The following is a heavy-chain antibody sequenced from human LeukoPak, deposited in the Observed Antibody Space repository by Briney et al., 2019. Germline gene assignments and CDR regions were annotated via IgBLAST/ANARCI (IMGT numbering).Heavy chain of an antibody. V-gene: IGHV1-18*01. CDR1: GYTFTSYG. CDR3: AREARSYGDHLELSY. Sequence: ASVKVSCKASGYTFTSYGISWVRQAPGQGLEWMGWISAYNGNTNYAQKLQGRVTMTTDTSTSTAYMELRSLRSDDTAVYYCAREARSYGDHLELSYWGQGTLVTVSS. D-gene: IGHD4-17*01. CDR2: ISAYNGNT. J-gene: IGHJ4*02.